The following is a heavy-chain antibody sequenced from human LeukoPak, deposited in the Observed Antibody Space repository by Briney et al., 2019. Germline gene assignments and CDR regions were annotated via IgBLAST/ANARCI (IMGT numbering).Heavy chain of an antibody. CDR3: ARESPPPRSSLEYFDY. Sequence: ASVKVSCKASGYTFTGYYMHWVRQAPGQGLEWMGWINPNSGGTNYAQKFQGRVTMTRDTSISTAYMELSRLRSDDTAVYYCARESPPPRSSLEYFDYWGQGTLVTVSS. CDR1: GYTFTGYY. J-gene: IGHJ4*02. V-gene: IGHV1-2*02. D-gene: IGHD2-15*01. CDR2: INPNSGGT.